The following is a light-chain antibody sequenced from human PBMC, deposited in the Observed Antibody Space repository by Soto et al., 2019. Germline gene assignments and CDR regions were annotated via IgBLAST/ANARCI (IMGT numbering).Light chain of an antibody. V-gene: IGKV3-15*01. CDR2: GAT. Sequence: EIVMTQSPATLSVSPGERATLSCRSSHSVSSNLAWYQQKPGQAPRLLIYGATTRATGIPARFSGSGSGTEFTLTISSLQSEDFVVYYCQQYGSSPPLTFGGGTKVDIK. J-gene: IGKJ4*01. CDR1: HSVSSN. CDR3: QQYGSSPPLT.